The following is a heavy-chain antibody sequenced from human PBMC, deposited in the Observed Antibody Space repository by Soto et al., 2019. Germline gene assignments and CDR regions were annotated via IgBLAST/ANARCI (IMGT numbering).Heavy chain of an antibody. J-gene: IGHJ4*02. D-gene: IGHD6-19*01. V-gene: IGHV3-48*01. CDR2: ISSSTISTSSSTI. CDR1: GFPFSDYS. CDR3: ARDDSSGWPFDY. Sequence: PVGSLRLSCAASGFPFSDYSMNWVRQAPGKGLEWVSYISSSTISTSSSTIYYADSVKGRFTISRDFAKNSLYLQMNSLRGEDTAVSDCARDDSSGWPFDYGGQGAVVTVSS.